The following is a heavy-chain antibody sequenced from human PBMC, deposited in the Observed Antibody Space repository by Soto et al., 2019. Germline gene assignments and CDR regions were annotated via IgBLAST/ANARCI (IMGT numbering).Heavy chain of an antibody. CDR3: ANPTAKTWNAGY. V-gene: IGHV3-23*01. CDR2: ISGSGSTT. J-gene: IGHJ4*02. CDR1: GFTFSSQA. Sequence: EVQLLESGGGLVQPGGSLRLSCAASGFTFSSQAMSWVRQAPGKGLEWVATISGSGSTTYYSDSVKGRFTISRDNSNNTLYLPMNSLRAEDTAVYYWANPTAKTWNAGYCGQGTLVTVSS. D-gene: IGHD1-1*01.